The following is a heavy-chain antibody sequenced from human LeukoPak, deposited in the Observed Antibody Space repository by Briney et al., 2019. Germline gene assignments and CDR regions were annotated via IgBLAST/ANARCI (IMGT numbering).Heavy chain of an antibody. V-gene: IGHV3-48*03. CDR1: GFTLSSFE. CDR2: ISASGSAI. Sequence: GGSLRLSCAASGFTLSSFEMYWVRQAPGKGLEWVSYISASGSAIYYVDSVKGRFTISRDNAKNSLYLQMNSLRAEDTAAYYCVRDGYYGHDSFDIWGQGTMVTVSS. J-gene: IGHJ3*02. D-gene: IGHD3-10*01. CDR3: VRDGYYGHDSFDI.